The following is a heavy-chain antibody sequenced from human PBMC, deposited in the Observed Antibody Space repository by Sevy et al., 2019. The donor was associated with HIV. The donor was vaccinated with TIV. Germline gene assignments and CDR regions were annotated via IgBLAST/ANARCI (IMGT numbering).Heavy chain of an antibody. CDR2: IYSDGKT. V-gene: IGHV3-66*01. D-gene: IGHD6-19*01. Sequence: GGSLRLSCAASGFTVSRNYMSWVRQAPGKGLEWVSVIYSDGKTFYADSVQDRFTISRDNSKNTLYLQMNSLRAEDTAVYYCAEWSRAWTLFDYWGQGTLVTVSS. CDR3: AEWSRAWTLFDY. J-gene: IGHJ4*02. CDR1: GFTVSRNY.